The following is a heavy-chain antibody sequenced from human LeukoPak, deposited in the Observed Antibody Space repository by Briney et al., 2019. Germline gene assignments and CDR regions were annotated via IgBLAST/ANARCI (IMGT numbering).Heavy chain of an antibody. CDR1: GFTFSDYY. J-gene: IGHJ6*02. Sequence: PGGSLRLSCAASGFTFSDYYMSWIRKAPGKGLEWVSYISSSGSTIYYADSVKGRFTISRDNAKNSLYLQMNSLRAEDTAVYYCARSVINYYYGMDVWGQGTTVTVSS. CDR3: ARSVINYYYGMDV. D-gene: IGHD3-10*01. CDR2: ISSSGSTI. V-gene: IGHV3-11*01.